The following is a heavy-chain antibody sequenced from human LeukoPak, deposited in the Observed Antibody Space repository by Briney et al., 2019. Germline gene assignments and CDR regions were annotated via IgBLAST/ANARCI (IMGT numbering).Heavy chain of an antibody. D-gene: IGHD5-24*01. CDR2: INQDGSEK. CDR3: ARERDGRFFDY. V-gene: IGHV3-7*01. CDR1: GLTFRSFW. J-gene: IGHJ4*02. Sequence: GGSLRLSCAVSGLTFRSFWMSWVRQAPGKGLEWVANINQDGSEKYFVDSVKGRFTISRDDSKNSLHLQMNTLRAEDTALYYCARERDGRFFDYWGQGTLVTVSS.